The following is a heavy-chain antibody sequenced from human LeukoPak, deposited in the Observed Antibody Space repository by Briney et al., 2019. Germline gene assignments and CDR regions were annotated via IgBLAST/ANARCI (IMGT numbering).Heavy chain of an antibody. CDR1: GFSLSTSGVG. Sequence: SGPTLVKPTQTLTLTCTFSGFSLSTSGVGVGWIRQPPGKALEWLALIYWDDDKRYSPSLKSRLTITKDTSKNQVVLTMTNMDPVDTATYYCARRYIYYYDSSGGAFDIWGQGTMVTVSS. J-gene: IGHJ3*02. D-gene: IGHD3-22*01. CDR3: ARRYIYYYDSSGGAFDI. CDR2: IYWDDDK. V-gene: IGHV2-5*02.